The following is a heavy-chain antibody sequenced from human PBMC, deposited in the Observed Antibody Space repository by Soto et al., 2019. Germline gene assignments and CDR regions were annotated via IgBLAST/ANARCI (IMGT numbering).Heavy chain of an antibody. CDR3: ARDRDFGNYFDSAY. CDR2: IIPMFGTP. D-gene: IGHD1-26*01. Sequence: QVQLVQSGAEVRKPGSSVRVSCKAAGGTFDTYAVSWVRQAPGQGLEWMGGIIPMFGTPYYAQRFQGRVTITADESTGTAYMELRSLRSEHTAVYFCARDRDFGNYFDSAYWGQGTLVTVSS. J-gene: IGHJ4*02. CDR1: GGTFDTYA. V-gene: IGHV1-69*01.